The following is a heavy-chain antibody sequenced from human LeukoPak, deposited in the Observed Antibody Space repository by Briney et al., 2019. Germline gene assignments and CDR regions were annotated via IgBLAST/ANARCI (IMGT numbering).Heavy chain of an antibody. CDR2: FDPEDGET. CDR3: ATVDPSTIVVVPAAMQTGFDY. CDR1: GYTLTELS. D-gene: IGHD2-2*01. V-gene: IGHV1-24*01. Sequence: GASVTVSCKVSGYTLTELSMHWVRQAPGKGLEWMGGFDPEDGETIYAQKFQGRVTMTEDTSTDTAYMELSSLRSEDTAVYYCATVDPSTIVVVPAAMQTGFDYWGQGTLVTVSS. J-gene: IGHJ4*02.